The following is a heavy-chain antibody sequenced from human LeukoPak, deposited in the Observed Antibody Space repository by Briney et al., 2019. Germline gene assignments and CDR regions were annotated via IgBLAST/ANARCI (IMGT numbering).Heavy chain of an antibody. D-gene: IGHD1-1*01. CDR2: INPHNGGT. J-gene: IGHJ5*02. V-gene: IGHV1-2*02. CDR1: GYTFTGHY. Sequence: ASVKVSCKASGYTFTGHYLHWIRQAPGQGLEWMGWINPHNGGTDYVQRFQGRVTMTRDTYISTAYLELSRLMFDDTAVYFCARGLPRFTLNGNWFDPWGQGTLVTVSS. CDR3: ARGLPRFTLNGNWFDP.